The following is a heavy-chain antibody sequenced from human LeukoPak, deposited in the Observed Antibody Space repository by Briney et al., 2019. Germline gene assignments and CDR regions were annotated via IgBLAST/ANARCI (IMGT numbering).Heavy chain of an antibody. CDR2: VYYSGTT. Sequence: PSETLSLTCTVSGGSINSYYWRWIRQPPGKGLEWIGYVYYSGTTNYNPSLKSRVTISLDTSKNQFFLKLSSVTAADTAVYYCARKTSGWFGPWGQGTLVTVSS. CDR1: GGSINSYY. J-gene: IGHJ5*02. CDR3: ARKTSGWFGP. D-gene: IGHD3-10*01. V-gene: IGHV4-59*12.